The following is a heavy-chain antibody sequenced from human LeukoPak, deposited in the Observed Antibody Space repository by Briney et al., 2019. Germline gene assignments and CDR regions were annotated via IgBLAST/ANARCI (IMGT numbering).Heavy chain of an antibody. Sequence: PSETLSLTCAVYGGSFSGHYWSWIRQPPGKGLEWIGEINHSGSTNYNPSLKSRVTISVDTSKNQFSLKLSSVTAADTAVYYCARAARRGDSCPIDYWGQGTLVTVSS. V-gene: IGHV4-34*01. CDR2: INHSGST. CDR3: ARAARRGDSCPIDY. D-gene: IGHD2-15*01. CDR1: GGSFSGHY. J-gene: IGHJ4*02.